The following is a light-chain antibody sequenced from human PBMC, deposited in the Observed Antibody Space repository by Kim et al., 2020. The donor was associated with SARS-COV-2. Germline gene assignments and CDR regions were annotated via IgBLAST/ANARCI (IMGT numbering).Light chain of an antibody. V-gene: IGLV7-46*01. Sequence: PGGQVPLPCSSGPAPVTSGVYPFWFQRNPGQAPRTLIYDVGQRHSRTPARFSASLLGDRAALTISGAQDEDEAQYYCPLDLIDVRVFGGGTQLTVL. J-gene: IGLJ3*02. CDR1: PAPVTSGVY. CDR3: PLDLIDVRV. CDR2: DVG.